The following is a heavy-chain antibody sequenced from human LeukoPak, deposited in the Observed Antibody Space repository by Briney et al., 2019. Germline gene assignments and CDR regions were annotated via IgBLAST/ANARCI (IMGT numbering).Heavy chain of an antibody. V-gene: IGHV4-59*12. CDR1: GGSISTYY. D-gene: IGHD5-24*01. CDR2: IYYSGST. J-gene: IGHJ4*02. Sequence: PSETLSLTCTVSGGSISTYYWNWIRQPPGKGLEWIGCIYYSGSTNYNPSLKSRVTISVDTSKNQFSLKLSSVTAADTAVYYCAREPRDGYNRLDYWGQGTLVTVSS. CDR3: AREPRDGYNRLDY.